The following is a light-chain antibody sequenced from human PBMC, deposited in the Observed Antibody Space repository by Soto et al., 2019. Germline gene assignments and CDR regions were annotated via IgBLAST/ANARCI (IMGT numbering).Light chain of an antibody. J-gene: IGKJ1*01. CDR3: QQYYSTPWT. CDR2: WAS. V-gene: IGKV4-1*01. Sequence: DLLLTPSPYALSVSLGARATINCKSSQSVLSRSNNKNNLTWYQQKPGQPPKLLIYWASTRKSGVPDRFSGSGSGTDFTLTISCLQAEDVAVYYCQQYYSTPWTFGQGTKVDI. CDR1: QSVLSRSNNKNN.